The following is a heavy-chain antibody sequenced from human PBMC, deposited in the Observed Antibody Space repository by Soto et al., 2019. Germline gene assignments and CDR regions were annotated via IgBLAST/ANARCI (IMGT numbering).Heavy chain of an antibody. CDR1: GFTFSSYE. D-gene: IGHD1-26*01. Sequence: GGSLRLSCAASGFTFSSYEMNWVRQAPGKGLEWVSYISSSGSTIYYADSVKGRFTISRDNAKNSLYLQMNSLRAEDTAVYYCARDKESGNYYVWFDPWGQGIRVTVAS. CDR2: ISSSGSTI. V-gene: IGHV3-48*03. J-gene: IGHJ5*02. CDR3: ARDKESGNYYVWFDP.